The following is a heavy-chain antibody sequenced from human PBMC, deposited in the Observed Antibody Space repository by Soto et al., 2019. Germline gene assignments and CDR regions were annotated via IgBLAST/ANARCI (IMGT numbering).Heavy chain of an antibody. CDR1: GGTFSSYA. Sequence: QVQLVQSGAEVKKPGSSVKVSCKASGGTFSSYAISWVRQAPGQGLEWMGGIIPIFGTANYAQKFQGRVTITAAESTSTAYMELSSLRSEDTAVYYCARDGGHCSGGSCFHPFDPWGQGTLVTVSS. V-gene: IGHV1-69*12. D-gene: IGHD2-15*01. CDR2: IIPIFGTA. CDR3: ARDGGHCSGGSCFHPFDP. J-gene: IGHJ5*02.